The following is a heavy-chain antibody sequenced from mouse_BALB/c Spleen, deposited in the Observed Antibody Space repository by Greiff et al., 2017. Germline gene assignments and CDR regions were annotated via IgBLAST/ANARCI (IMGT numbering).Heavy chain of an antibody. CDR3: TRDSTARYFDV. J-gene: IGHJ1*01. D-gene: IGHD1-2*01. CDR2: IDPETGGT. V-gene: IGHV1-15*01. Sequence: QVQLKQSGAELVRPGASVTLSCKASGYTFTDYEMHWVKQTPVHGLEWIGAIDPETGGTAYNQKFKGKATLTADKSSSTAYMELRSLTSEDSAVYYCTRDSTARYFDVWGAGTTVTVSS. CDR1: GYTFTDYE.